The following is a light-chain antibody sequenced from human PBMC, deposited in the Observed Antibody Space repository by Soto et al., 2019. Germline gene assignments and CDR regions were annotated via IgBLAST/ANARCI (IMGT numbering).Light chain of an antibody. Sequence: EIVLTQSPATLSLSPGERATLSCRASQSVSSYLAWYKQKPGQAPRLLSYDASNRATGIPARFSGSGSGTVFTLTINILEPDDFEVYYCHQYGNSPQTFGQGTKVDIK. V-gene: IGKV3-11*01. CDR1: QSVSSY. CDR3: HQYGNSPQT. J-gene: IGKJ1*01. CDR2: DAS.